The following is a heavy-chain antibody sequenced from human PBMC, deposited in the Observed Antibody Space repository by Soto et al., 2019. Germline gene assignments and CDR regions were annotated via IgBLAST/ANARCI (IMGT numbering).Heavy chain of an antibody. V-gene: IGHV3-33*01. Sequence: QVQLVESGGGVVQPGRSLRLSCAASGFTFSSHGMHWVRQAPGKGLEWVAVIWYDGSNKYYADSVKGRFTISRDNSKNTLYLQMNSLRAEDTAVYYCARDKMDIVATLDYWGQGTLVTVSS. CDR1: GFTFSSHG. CDR2: IWYDGSNK. CDR3: ARDKMDIVATLDY. J-gene: IGHJ4*02. D-gene: IGHD5-12*01.